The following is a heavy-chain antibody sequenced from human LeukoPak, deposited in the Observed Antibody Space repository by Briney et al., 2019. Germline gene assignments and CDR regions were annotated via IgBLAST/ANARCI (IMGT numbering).Heavy chain of an antibody. CDR1: GFTFSGSS. CDR3: ARTTVVTLIDY. D-gene: IGHD4-23*01. CDR2: ISSSSSYI. Sequence: PGGSLKLSCAASGFTFSGSSMSWVRQAPGKGLEWVSSISSSSSYIYYADSVKGRFTVSRDNAKNSLYLLMNSLRAEDTAAYYCARTTVVTLIDYWGQGTLVTVSS. V-gene: IGHV3-21*01. J-gene: IGHJ4*02.